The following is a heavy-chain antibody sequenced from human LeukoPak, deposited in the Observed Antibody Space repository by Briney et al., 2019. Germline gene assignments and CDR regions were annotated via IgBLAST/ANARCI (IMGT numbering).Heavy chain of an antibody. CDR1: GFTFSSYA. Sequence: GGSLRLSCAASGFTFSSYAMHWVRQAPGKGLEWVAVISYDGSNKYYADSVKGRFTISRDNSKNTLYLQMNSLRAEDTALYYCAKAYSTVTTYYWGQGTLVTVSS. CDR3: AKAYSTVTTYY. D-gene: IGHD4-17*01. V-gene: IGHV3-30*04. J-gene: IGHJ4*02. CDR2: ISYDGSNK.